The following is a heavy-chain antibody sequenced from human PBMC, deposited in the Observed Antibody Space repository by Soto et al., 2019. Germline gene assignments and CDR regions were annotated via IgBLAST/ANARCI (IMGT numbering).Heavy chain of an antibody. CDR1: GFTFSTYA. J-gene: IGHJ4*02. CDR2: XCXSXXXX. V-gene: IGHV3-23*05. CDR3: AKGGQSYDY. Sequence: GGSLRLSCAASGFTFSTYAISWVRQAPGKGLXXVSAXCXSXXXXXXTDSVKGRCTISRDNSKNTIYLQMNSLRAEDTAVYYCAKGGQSYDYWGQGTLVTVSS. D-gene: IGHD3-10*01.